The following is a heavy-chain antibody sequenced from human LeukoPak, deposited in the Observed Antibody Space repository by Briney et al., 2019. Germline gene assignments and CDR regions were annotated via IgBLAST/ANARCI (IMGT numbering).Heavy chain of an antibody. J-gene: IGHJ4*02. D-gene: IGHD3-9*01. CDR1: GFTFSNYW. Sequence: GGSRRLSCAAPGFTFSNYWMHWVRQGPGKGLVWVSRISNDGRSTTYADSVKGRFTVSRDNARSTMYLQMNSLRAEDTAVYYCARIDTFDYWGQGTLVTVSS. V-gene: IGHV3-74*01. CDR3: ARIDTFDY. CDR2: ISNDGRST.